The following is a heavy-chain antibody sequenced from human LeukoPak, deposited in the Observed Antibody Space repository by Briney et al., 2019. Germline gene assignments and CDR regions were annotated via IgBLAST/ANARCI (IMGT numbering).Heavy chain of an antibody. J-gene: IGHJ4*02. D-gene: IGHD6-13*01. CDR2: IYPADSDI. CDR1: GYSFTSYW. Sequence: GESLKISCKGSGYSFTSYWIGWVRQMPGKGLEWMGIIYPADSDIRYSPSFQGLVTISADKSLITAYLQWSSLKASDTAMYYCARSYSNNLFDYWGQGTLVTVSS. CDR3: ARSYSNNLFDY. V-gene: IGHV5-51*01.